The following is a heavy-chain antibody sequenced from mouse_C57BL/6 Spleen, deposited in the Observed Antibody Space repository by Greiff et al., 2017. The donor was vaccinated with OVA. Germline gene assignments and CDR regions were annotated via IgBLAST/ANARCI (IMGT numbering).Heavy chain of an antibody. D-gene: IGHD2-5*01. V-gene: IGHV1-50*01. Sequence: QVQLQQSGAELVKPGASVKLSCKASGYTFTSYWMQWVKQRPGQGLEWIGEIDPSDSYTNYNQKFKGKATLTVDTSSSTAYMQLSSLTSEDSAVYYCASGRASNYEDWYFDVWGTGTTVTVSS. J-gene: IGHJ1*03. CDR1: GYTFTSYW. CDR2: IDPSDSYT. CDR3: ASGRASNYEDWYFDV.